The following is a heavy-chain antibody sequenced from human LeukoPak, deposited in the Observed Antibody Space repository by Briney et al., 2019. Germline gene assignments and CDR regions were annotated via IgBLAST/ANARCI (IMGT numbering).Heavy chain of an antibody. J-gene: IGHJ4*02. CDR1: GFTFSSYA. CDR3: AKGGSYSPYYFDY. Sequence: GGSLRLSCAASGFTFSSYAMSWVRQAPGKGLEWVSVISGSGGSTYYADSVKGRFTISRDNSKNTLYLQMNSLRAEDTAVYYCAKGGSYSPYYFDYWGQGTLVTVSS. V-gene: IGHV3-23*01. D-gene: IGHD1-26*01. CDR2: ISGSGGST.